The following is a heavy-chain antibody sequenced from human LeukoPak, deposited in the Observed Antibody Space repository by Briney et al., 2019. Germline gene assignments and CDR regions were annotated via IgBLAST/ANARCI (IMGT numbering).Heavy chain of an antibody. D-gene: IGHD6-13*01. J-gene: IGHJ4*02. V-gene: IGHV3-7*03. CDR2: IKPDGSEK. CDR1: GFTFSSYW. Sequence: GGSLRLSCAVSGFTFSSYWMTWVRQAPGKGLEWVANIKPDGSEKYYVDSVKGRFTISRDNAENSLYLQMDSLRAEDTAVYYCARGGSSRFGYWGQGTLVTVSS. CDR3: ARGGSSRFGY.